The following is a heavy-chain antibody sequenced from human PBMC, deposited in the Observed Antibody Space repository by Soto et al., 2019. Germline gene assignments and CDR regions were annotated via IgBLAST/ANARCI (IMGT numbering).Heavy chain of an antibody. CDR2: IYTSGST. CDR3: ARDIVVEVAPDYYYYYGMDV. D-gene: IGHD2-15*01. Sequence: QVQLQESGPGLVKPSETLSLTCTVSGGSISSYYWSWIRQPAGKGLEWIGRIYTSGSTNYNPSLKSRVTMSVDTSKNQFSLKLSSVTAADTAVYYCARDIVVEVAPDYYYYYGMDVWGQGTTVTVSS. V-gene: IGHV4-4*07. CDR1: GGSISSYY. J-gene: IGHJ6*02.